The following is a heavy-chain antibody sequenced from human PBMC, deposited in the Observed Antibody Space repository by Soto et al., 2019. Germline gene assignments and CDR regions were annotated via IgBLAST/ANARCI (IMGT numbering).Heavy chain of an antibody. Sequence: GGSLRLSCAASGFTFSSYWMNWVRQAPGKGLEWVASIKPDGTEKYYFDSVKGRFTISRDNAEDSLYLQMNTLRAEDTAVYYCARERQLYYDFWSVYSSYFDYWGQGTLVTVSS. V-gene: IGHV3-7*03. CDR3: ARERQLYYDFWSVYSSYFDY. J-gene: IGHJ4*02. D-gene: IGHD3-3*01. CDR1: GFTFSSYW. CDR2: IKPDGTEK.